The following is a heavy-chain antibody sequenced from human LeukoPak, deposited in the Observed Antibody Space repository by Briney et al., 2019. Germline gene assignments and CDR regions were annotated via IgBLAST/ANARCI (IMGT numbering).Heavy chain of an antibody. Sequence: GASVKVSCKASGYTFTSYGISWVRQAPGQGLEWMGWISAYNGNTNYAQKLQGRVTMTRNTSISTAYMELSSLRSEDTAVYYCAREGRLRYFDWFRDAFDIWGQGTMVTVSS. D-gene: IGHD3-9*01. CDR2: ISAYNGNT. V-gene: IGHV1-18*01. CDR3: AREGRLRYFDWFRDAFDI. CDR1: GYTFTSYG. J-gene: IGHJ3*02.